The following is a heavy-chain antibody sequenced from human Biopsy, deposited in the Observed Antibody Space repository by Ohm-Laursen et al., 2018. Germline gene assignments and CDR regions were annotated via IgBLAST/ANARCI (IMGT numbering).Heavy chain of an antibody. V-gene: IGHV1-8*01. Sequence: ASVKASCKASGYTFTSYEINWVRQATGQGLEWMGWMNPDSGNTGYAQNFQGRITMTRSTSITTAYMELTNLRSEDTAVYYCAREGAFGDTDAYYGLDVWGLGTTVTVSS. CDR2: MNPDSGNT. D-gene: IGHD3-16*01. J-gene: IGHJ6*02. CDR3: AREGAFGDTDAYYGLDV. CDR1: GYTFTSYE.